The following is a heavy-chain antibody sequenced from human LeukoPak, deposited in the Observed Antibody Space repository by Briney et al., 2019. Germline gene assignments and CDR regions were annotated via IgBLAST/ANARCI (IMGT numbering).Heavy chain of an antibody. V-gene: IGHV3-7*01. J-gene: IGHJ4*02. CDR1: GFTFDDYG. CDR2: IKQDGSEK. Sequence: GGSLRLSCAASGFTFDDYGMSWVRQAPGKGLEWVANIKQDGSEKYYVDSVKGRFTISRDNAKNSLYLQMNSLRAEDTAVYYCARQSGLFDYWGQGTLVTVSS. D-gene: IGHD3-22*01. CDR3: ARQSGLFDY.